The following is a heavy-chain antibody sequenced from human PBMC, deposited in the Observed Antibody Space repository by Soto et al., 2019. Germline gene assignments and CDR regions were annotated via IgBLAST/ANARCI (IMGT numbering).Heavy chain of an antibody. CDR1: GFTSSSYG. V-gene: IGHV3-30*18. J-gene: IGHJ6*02. CDR3: AKSNGVWQDYYYYGMDV. D-gene: IGHD2-8*01. Sequence: GGSLRLSCAASGFTSSSYGMHGVRQAPGKGLEWVAVISYDGSNKYYADSVKGRFTISRDNSKNTLYLQMNSLRAEDTAVYYCAKSNGVWQDYYYYGMDVWGQGTTVTV. CDR2: ISYDGSNK.